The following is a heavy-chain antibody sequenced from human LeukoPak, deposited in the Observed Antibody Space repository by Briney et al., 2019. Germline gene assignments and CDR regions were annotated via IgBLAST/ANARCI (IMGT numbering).Heavy chain of an antibody. CDR2: IYTSGST. Sequence: SETLSLTCTVSGGSITSDRYYWSWIRQPAGKGPEWIGRIYTSGSTNYNPSLKSRVTISIDTSKNQFSLKLTSVTAADTAVYYCARDGPFSSGWYFDYWGQGTLVTVSS. CDR3: ARDGPFSSGWYFDY. CDR1: GGSITSDRYY. D-gene: IGHD6-19*01. V-gene: IGHV4-61*02. J-gene: IGHJ4*02.